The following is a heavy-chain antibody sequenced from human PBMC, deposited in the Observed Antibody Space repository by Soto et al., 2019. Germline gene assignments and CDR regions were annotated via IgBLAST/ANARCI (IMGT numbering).Heavy chain of an antibody. Sequence: QVQLVQSGAEMRKPGASVMVSCKASGYTFTSYAMNWVRQAPGQRLEWMGWINGGNGDTKYSQRFQDRVTITRDTSANTVYMELRSLTSEDTAIYYCARGPLSLYSAAFRWGRGTPVTVSS. CDR1: GYTFTSYA. CDR2: INGGNGDT. D-gene: IGHD6-13*01. CDR3: ARGPLSLYSAAFR. V-gene: IGHV1-3*01. J-gene: IGHJ4*02.